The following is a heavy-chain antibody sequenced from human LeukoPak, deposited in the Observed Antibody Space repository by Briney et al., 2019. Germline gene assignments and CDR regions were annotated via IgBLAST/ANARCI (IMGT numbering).Heavy chain of an antibody. Sequence: ASVKVSCKASGYTFTNYNIDWVRQATGQGLEWMGWINPNSGRAGCVQKFQGRVNITRDTSMSTAYMELSSLGSEDTAVYYCVRVYHDGSFESGNWFDPWGQGTLVTVSS. CDR1: GYTFTNYN. V-gene: IGHV1-8*01. CDR3: VRVYHDGSFESGNWFDP. D-gene: IGHD3-22*01. CDR2: INPNSGRA. J-gene: IGHJ5*02.